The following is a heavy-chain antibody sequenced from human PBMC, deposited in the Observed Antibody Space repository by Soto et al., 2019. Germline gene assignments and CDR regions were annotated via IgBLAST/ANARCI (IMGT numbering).Heavy chain of an antibody. J-gene: IGHJ4*02. D-gene: IGHD3-9*01. CDR1: GGSISSGGYY. Sequence: PSETLSLTCTVSGGSISSGGYYWSWIRQHPGKGLEWIGYIYYTGTTNYNPSLKSRVTISVDTSKNQFSLRLSSVTAADTAVYYCAGHLTGYYYLDYWGQGTLVTVSS. CDR3: AGHLTGYYYLDY. CDR2: IYYTGTT. V-gene: IGHV4-61*08.